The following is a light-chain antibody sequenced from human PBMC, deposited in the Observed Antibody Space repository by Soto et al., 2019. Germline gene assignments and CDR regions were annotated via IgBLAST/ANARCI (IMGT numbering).Light chain of an antibody. Sequence: DIQMTQSPSSLSASVGDRVTITCRASQGISTFLAWYQQRPGKVPRLLIYAASTLQSGVPSRFSGSGSGTDFTLTISSLQPEDFATYYCQNYNSAPPWTFGQGTKVDIK. CDR1: QGISTF. J-gene: IGKJ1*01. CDR2: AAS. CDR3: QNYNSAPPWT. V-gene: IGKV1-27*01.